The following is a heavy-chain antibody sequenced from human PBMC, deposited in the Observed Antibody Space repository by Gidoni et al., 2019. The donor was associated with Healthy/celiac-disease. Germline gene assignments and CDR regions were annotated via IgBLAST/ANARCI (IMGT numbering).Heavy chain of an antibody. CDR3: TRPGGGDSYGY. J-gene: IGHJ4*02. CDR1: GFTSSGSA. D-gene: IGHD2-21*02. V-gene: IGHV3-73*01. Sequence: EVQLVESGGGLVQPGGSMKLSCAASGFTSSGSAMHWVRQASGKGLEWVGRIRSKANSYATAYAASVKGRFTISRDDSKNTAYLQMNSLKTEDTAVYYCTRPGGGDSYGYWGQGTLVTVSS. CDR2: IRSKANSYAT.